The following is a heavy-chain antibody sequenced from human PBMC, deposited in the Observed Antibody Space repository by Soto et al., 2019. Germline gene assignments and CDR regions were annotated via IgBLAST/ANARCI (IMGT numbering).Heavy chain of an antibody. CDR3: ATKIVAATSDY. CDR2: ISYDGSNK. Sequence: HVQLVESGGAVVQPGRSLRLSCVASGFTFSSYDMHWVRQAPGKGLEWVAVISYDGSNKYYADSVKGRFTISRDNSKNTLYLQMNSLRTEDTAVYYCATKIVAATSDYWGQGTLVTVSS. CDR1: GFTFSSYD. D-gene: IGHD2-15*01. V-gene: IGHV3-30*03. J-gene: IGHJ4*02.